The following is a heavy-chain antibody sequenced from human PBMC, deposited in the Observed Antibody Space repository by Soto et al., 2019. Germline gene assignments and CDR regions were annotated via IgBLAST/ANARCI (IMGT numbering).Heavy chain of an antibody. Sequence: PSETRSLTCTVCGGSISIYYWSRTRQPPGKGLEWIGYIYYSGSTNYNPPLKRRVTISVDTSKNQFSLKLSSVTAADTAVYYCASSLGIAAADSVWWLDPWGQGTLVTVSS. D-gene: IGHD6-13*01. CDR2: IYYSGST. CDR1: GGSISIYY. CDR3: ASSLGIAAADSVWWLDP. V-gene: IGHV4-59*01. J-gene: IGHJ5*02.